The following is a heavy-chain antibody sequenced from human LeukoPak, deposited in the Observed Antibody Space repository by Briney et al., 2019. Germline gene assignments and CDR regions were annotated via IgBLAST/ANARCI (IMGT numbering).Heavy chain of an antibody. Sequence: GESLRLSCAASGFTFSSYDMHWVRQATGKGLEWVSAIGTAGDTYYPGSVKGRFTISRENAKNSLYLQMNSLRVGDTAVYYCARSVPGGSGWMGSIEYWGQGTLVTVPS. J-gene: IGHJ4*02. CDR1: GFTFSSYD. D-gene: IGHD6-19*01. V-gene: IGHV3-13*01. CDR3: ARSVPGGSGWMGSIEY. CDR2: IGTAGDT.